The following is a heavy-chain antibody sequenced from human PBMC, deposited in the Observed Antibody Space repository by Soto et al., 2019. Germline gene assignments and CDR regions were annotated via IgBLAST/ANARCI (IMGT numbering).Heavy chain of an antibody. Sequence: QLQLQESGPGLVKPSETLSLTCTVSGGSISSSSYYWDWIHQAPGKGLEWIGSMYYSGRTYYNPSLKSLVTISVDTSKNQFSLKLSSVTAADTGVYYCARHLGVDSSSWFYFDYWGQGTLVTVSS. D-gene: IGHD6-13*01. CDR2: MYYSGRT. CDR3: ARHLGVDSSSWFYFDY. CDR1: GGSISSSSYY. J-gene: IGHJ4*02. V-gene: IGHV4-39*01.